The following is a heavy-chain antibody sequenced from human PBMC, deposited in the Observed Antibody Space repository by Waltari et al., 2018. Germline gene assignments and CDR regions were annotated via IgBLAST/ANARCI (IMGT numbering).Heavy chain of an antibody. J-gene: IGHJ4*02. V-gene: IGHV4-39*01. CDR3: ANYRSGTMEDY. CDR2: IYHNGGT. CDR1: GGSLSRSSYY. Sequence: QLQLQESGPGLVKPSETLSLTYIVSGGSLSRSSYYWGWIRQPPGKGLEWIGSIYHNGGTLYNPSLQSRVTISIDTSKNQFSLKLTSVTAADTAVYYCANYRSGTMEDYWGQGTLVTVSS. D-gene: IGHD3-10*01.